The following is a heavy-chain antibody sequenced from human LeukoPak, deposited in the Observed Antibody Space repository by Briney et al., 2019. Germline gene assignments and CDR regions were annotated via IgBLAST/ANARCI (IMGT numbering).Heavy chain of an antibody. J-gene: IGHJ4*02. Sequence: SETLSLTCSVSVGFTTYDYWNWIRQPAGKAPEWIGRIHTTGSTNYNPSLKSRLTMTLDKSKKQFSLKVTSMTTADTALYYCARGGGNRHFDSWGQGILVTVSS. V-gene: IGHV4-4*07. CDR1: VGFTTYDY. CDR2: IHTTGST. D-gene: IGHD2-15*01. CDR3: ARGGGNRHFDS.